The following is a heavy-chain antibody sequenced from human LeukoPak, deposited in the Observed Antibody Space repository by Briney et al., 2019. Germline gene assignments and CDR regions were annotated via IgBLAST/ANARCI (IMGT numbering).Heavy chain of an antibody. V-gene: IGHV3-9*01. D-gene: IGHD6-13*01. J-gene: IGHJ5*02. Sequence: GRSLRLSCAASGFTFDDYAMHWVRQAPGKGLEWVSGISWNSGSIGYADSVKGRFTISRDNAKNSLNLQMNSLRAEDTALYYCAKDHSSSWYLIGWFDPWGQGTLVTVSS. CDR2: ISWNSGSI. CDR3: AKDHSSSWYLIGWFDP. CDR1: GFTFDDYA.